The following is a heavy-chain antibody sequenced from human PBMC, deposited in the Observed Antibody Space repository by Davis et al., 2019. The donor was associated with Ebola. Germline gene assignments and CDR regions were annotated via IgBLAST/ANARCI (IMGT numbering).Heavy chain of an antibody. CDR1: GGSFSAYY. Sequence: MPSETLSLTCAVSGGSFSAYYWSWIRQPPGKGLEWIGEINHSGSTNYNPSLKSRVTISVDTSKNQFSLKLTSVTAADTAVYYCARGLRRAMIVVPYNYGMGVWGKGTTVTVSS. CDR2: INHSGST. V-gene: IGHV4-34*01. D-gene: IGHD3-22*01. J-gene: IGHJ6*04. CDR3: ARGLRRAMIVVPYNYGMGV.